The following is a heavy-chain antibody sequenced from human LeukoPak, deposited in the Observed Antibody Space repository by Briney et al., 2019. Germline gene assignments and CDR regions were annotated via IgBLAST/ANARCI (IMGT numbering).Heavy chain of an antibody. D-gene: IGHD3-3*01. V-gene: IGHV3-7*01. CDR2: IKHDGSEK. CDR1: GFTFTNYF. J-gene: IGHJ4*02. Sequence: GGSLRLSCAASGFTFTNYFMSWVRQAPGKGLEWVASIKHDGSEKYYVDSVRGRFTISRDNTKNSLYLQMSSLRAEDTAVYYCATDRGWRTSGYYLYYFEYWGQGTLVTFSS. CDR3: ATDRGWRTSGYYLYYFEY.